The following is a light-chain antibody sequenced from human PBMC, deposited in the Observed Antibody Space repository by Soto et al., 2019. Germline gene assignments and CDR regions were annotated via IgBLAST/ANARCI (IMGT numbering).Light chain of an antibody. V-gene: IGKV1-39*01. J-gene: IGKJ1*01. Sequence: DIQMTQSPSSLSASVGDRVTITCRASQSISSYLNWYQQKPGKAPKLLIYAASSLESGVPSRFKGHGSGTEFSLTTSSLAPEDFATYYCRQSYSTPGTFGQGTKVEIK. CDR2: AAS. CDR1: QSISSY. CDR3: RQSYSTPGT.